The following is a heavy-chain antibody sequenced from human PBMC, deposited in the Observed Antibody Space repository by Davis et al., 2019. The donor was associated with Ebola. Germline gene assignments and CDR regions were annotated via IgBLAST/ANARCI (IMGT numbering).Heavy chain of an antibody. CDR1: GDSVSSGNYF. J-gene: IGHJ5*02. Sequence: MPSETLSLTCTVSGDSVSSGNYFWNWIRQPPGKGLEWIGSVYKSGSTYYNPSLKSRVTISVDTSKNQFSLKLSSVTAADTAVYYCARPGYRNWFDPWGQGTLVTVSS. D-gene: IGHD5-18*01. CDR3: ARPGYRNWFDP. V-gene: IGHV4-39*01. CDR2: VYKSGST.